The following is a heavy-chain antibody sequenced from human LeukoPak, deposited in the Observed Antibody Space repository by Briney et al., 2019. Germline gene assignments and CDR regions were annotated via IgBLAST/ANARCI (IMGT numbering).Heavy chain of an antibody. CDR2: IISIFGTA. CDR3: ARPLPGGGFGELND. CDR1: GGTFSSYA. V-gene: IGHV1-69*06. Sequence: SVKVSCKASGGTFSSYAISWVRQAPGQGLEWMGGIISIFGTANYAQKFQGRVTITADKSTSTAYMELSSLRSEDTAVYYCARPLPGGGFGELNDWGQGTLVTVSS. D-gene: IGHD3-10*01. J-gene: IGHJ4*02.